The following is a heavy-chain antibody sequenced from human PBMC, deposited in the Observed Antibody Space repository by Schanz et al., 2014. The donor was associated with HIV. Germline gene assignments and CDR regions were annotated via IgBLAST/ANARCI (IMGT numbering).Heavy chain of an antibody. V-gene: IGHV3-30*03. Sequence: QVQLVESGGGVVQPGRSLRLSCAASGFTFSSYGMHWVRQAPGKGLEWVAGMSHAGFSKYFADSVKGRFAISREDSKNTVHLQMDSLRPEDTAVYYCAREGESSGRAGLFDLWGQGAMVTVSS. CDR2: MSHAGFSK. CDR3: AREGESSGRAGLFDL. D-gene: IGHD6-19*01. J-gene: IGHJ3*01. CDR1: GFTFSSYG.